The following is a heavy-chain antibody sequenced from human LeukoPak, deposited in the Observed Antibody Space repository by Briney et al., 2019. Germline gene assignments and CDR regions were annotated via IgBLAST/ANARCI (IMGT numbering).Heavy chain of an antibody. J-gene: IGHJ3*02. CDR1: GGSVSSSSYY. CDR2: IYYSGTT. Sequence: SETLSLTCTVSGGSVSSSSYYWGWIRQPPGKGLEWIGSIYYSGTTYYNPSLKSRVAISLDTSKNQFSLRLTSVTAADTGVYYCARMKIVGIRLGAFDIWGLGTMVTVSS. D-gene: IGHD3-22*01. CDR3: ARMKIVGIRLGAFDI. V-gene: IGHV4-39*07.